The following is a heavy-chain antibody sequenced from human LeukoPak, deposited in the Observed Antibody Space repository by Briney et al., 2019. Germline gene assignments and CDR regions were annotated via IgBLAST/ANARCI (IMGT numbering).Heavy chain of an antibody. J-gene: IGHJ4*02. CDR3: ATDLWFGELFLVY. CDR2: INPNSDGT. V-gene: IGHV1-2*02. CDR1: GYTFTDYY. Sequence: GVSVKVSCKASGYTFTDYYMHWVRQAPGQGLEWMGWINPNSDGTNYAQKFQGRVTMTRNTSISTAYMELSSLRSEDTAVYYCATDLWFGELFLVYWGQGTLVTVSS. D-gene: IGHD3-10*01.